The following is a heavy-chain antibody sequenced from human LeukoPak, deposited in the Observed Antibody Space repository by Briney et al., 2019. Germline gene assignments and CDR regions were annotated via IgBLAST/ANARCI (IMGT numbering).Heavy chain of an antibody. CDR1: GGSISSSSYY. D-gene: IGHD1-26*01. CDR2: IYYSGST. Sequence: SETLSLTCTVSGGSISSSSYYWCWIRQPPGKGLEWIGSIYYSGSTYYNPSLKSRVTISVDTSKNQFSLKLSSVTAADTAVYYCARRDGATGYFDYWGQGTLSPSPQ. V-gene: IGHV4-39*01. J-gene: IGHJ4*02. CDR3: ARRDGATGYFDY.